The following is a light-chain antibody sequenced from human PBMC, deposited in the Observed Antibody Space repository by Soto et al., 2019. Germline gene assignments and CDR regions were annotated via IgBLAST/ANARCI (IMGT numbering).Light chain of an antibody. V-gene: IGLV2-14*01. Sequence: QSALTQPASVSGSPGQSITISCTGTSSDVGGYNYVSWYQQHPGKAPKLMIYEVTNRPSGVSNRFSGSKSGNTASLTISGLQAEVEADYYCSSYTSSVNYVFGTGTKVTVL. CDR2: EVT. CDR3: SSYTSSVNYV. CDR1: SSDVGGYNY. J-gene: IGLJ1*01.